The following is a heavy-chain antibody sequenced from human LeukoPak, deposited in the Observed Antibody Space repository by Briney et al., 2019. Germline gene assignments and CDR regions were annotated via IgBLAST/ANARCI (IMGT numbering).Heavy chain of an antibody. CDR1: GGSFSGYY. CDR3: ARIRGGSPRFYYMDV. J-gene: IGHJ6*03. D-gene: IGHD3-16*01. CDR2: INHSGST. Sequence: PSETLSLTCAVYGGSFSGYYWSWIRRPPGKGLEWIGEINHSGSTNYNPSLKSRVTISVDTSKNQFSLKLSSVTAADTAVYYCARIRGGSPRFYYMDVWGKGTTVTVSS. V-gene: IGHV4-34*01.